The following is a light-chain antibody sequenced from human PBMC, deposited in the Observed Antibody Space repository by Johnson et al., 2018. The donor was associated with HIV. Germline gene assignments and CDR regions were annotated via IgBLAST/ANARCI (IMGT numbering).Light chain of an antibody. Sequence: QSVLTQPPSVSAAPGQKVTISCSGSSSNIGNNHVSWYQQLPGTAPKLLIYEDNKRPSGIPDRFSGSKSGATATLGITGLQTGAEADYYCGIWDASLSPLYVFGSGTTITVL. V-gene: IGLV1-51*02. CDR1: SSNIGNNH. J-gene: IGLJ1*01. CDR2: EDN. CDR3: GIWDASLSPLYV.